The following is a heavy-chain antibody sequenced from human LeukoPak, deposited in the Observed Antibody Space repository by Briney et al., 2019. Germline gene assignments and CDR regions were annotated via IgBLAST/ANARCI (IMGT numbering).Heavy chain of an antibody. CDR2: IKQDGSEK. J-gene: IGHJ4*02. V-gene: IGHV3-7*01. Sequence: ETLSLTCTVSGGSISSSSYYWGWIRQAPGKGLEWVANIKQDGSEKYYVDSVKGRFTISRDNAKNSLYLQMNSLRAEDTAVYYCANYKHGYSGSSDYWGQGTLVTVSS. D-gene: IGHD5-12*01. CDR1: GGSISSSSYY. CDR3: ANYKHGYSGSSDY.